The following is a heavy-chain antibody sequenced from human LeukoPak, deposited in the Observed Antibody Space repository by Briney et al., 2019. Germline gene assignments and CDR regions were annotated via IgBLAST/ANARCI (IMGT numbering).Heavy chain of an antibody. CDR1: GFTFSSYW. J-gene: IGHJ4*02. Sequence: GGSLRLSCAASGFTFSSYWMHWVRQAPGKGLVWVSRINSDGSSTSYADSVKGRFTISRDNAKNTLYLQMNSLRAEDTAVYYCARKVPYYDILTGDHPFDYWGQGTLVTVSS. V-gene: IGHV3-74*01. D-gene: IGHD3-9*01. CDR3: ARKVPYYDILTGDHPFDY. CDR2: INSDGSST.